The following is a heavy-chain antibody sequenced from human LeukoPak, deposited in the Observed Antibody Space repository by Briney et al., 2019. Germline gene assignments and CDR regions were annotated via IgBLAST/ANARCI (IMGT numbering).Heavy chain of an antibody. CDR3: ARRVAGESRAFDI. CDR1: GGSISSYC. V-gene: IGHV4-59*01. CDR2: IYYSGST. Sequence: SETLSLTGTVSGGSISSYCWSWLRQPPGKGLEWIGYIYYSGSTNYNPSLKSRVTISLDTSKNQFSLKLSSLTAADTAVYYCARRVAGESRAFDIWGQGTMVTVSS. J-gene: IGHJ3*02. D-gene: IGHD3-10*01.